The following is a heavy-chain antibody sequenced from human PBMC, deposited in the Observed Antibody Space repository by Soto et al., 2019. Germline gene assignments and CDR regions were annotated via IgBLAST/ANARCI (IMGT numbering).Heavy chain of an antibody. CDR3: ARAVWASDAFDI. V-gene: IGHV4-59*01. Sequence: QVQLQESGPGLVKPSETLSLTCTVSGGSISSYYWSWIRQPPGKGLEWIGYIYYRGSTNYNPSLKSRVTISVDTSKNQFSLKLSSVTAADTAVYYCARAVWASDAFDIWGQGTMVTVSS. D-gene: IGHD3-16*01. J-gene: IGHJ3*02. CDR1: GGSISSYY. CDR2: IYYRGST.